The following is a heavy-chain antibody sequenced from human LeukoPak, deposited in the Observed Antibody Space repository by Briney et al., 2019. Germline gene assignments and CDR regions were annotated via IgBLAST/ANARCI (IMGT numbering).Heavy chain of an antibody. Sequence: GGSLRLSCAASGFTFSSYAMSWVRQAPGKGLEWVSAISGSGGSTYYADSVKGWFTISRDNSKNTLYLQMNSLRAEDTAVYYCAKTTAGVVAAKDYWGQGTLVTVSS. CDR2: ISGSGGST. CDR3: AKTTAGVVAAKDY. V-gene: IGHV3-23*01. CDR1: GFTFSSYA. J-gene: IGHJ4*02. D-gene: IGHD2-15*01.